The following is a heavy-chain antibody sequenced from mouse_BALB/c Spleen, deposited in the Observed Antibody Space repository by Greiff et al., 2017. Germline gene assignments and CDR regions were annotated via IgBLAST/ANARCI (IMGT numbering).Heavy chain of an antibody. CDR2: IDPANGNT. CDR1: GFNIKDTY. Sequence: EVHLVESGAELVKPGASVKLSCTASGFNIKDTYMHWVKQRPEQGLEWIGRIDPANGNTKYDPKFQGKATITADTSSNTAYLQLSSLTSEDTAVYYCARWFDYWGQGTTLTVSS. V-gene: IGHV14-3*02. J-gene: IGHJ2*01. CDR3: ARWFDY.